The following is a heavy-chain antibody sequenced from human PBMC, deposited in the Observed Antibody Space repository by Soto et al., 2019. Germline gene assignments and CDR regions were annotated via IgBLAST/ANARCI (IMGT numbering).Heavy chain of an antibody. CDR1: GFTFSSYD. CDR2: IGTAGDT. CDR3: VRDGLDYYDTERLYFDN. V-gene: IGHV3-13*01. J-gene: IGHJ4*02. Sequence: PRLSCAASGFTFSSYDMHWVRQATGKGLEWVSAIGTAGDTYYPGSVKGRFTISRDNANNSLYLQMNSLRAEDTATYYCVRDGLDYYDTERLYFDNWGQGTLVTVSS. D-gene: IGHD3-22*01.